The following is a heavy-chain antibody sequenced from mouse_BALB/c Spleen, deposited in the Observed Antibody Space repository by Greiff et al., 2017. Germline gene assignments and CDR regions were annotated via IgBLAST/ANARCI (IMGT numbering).Heavy chain of an antibody. CDR3: ARTAIYYDYEEGAMDY. V-gene: IGHV3-2*02. CDR1: GYSITSDYA. Sequence: DVQLQESGPGLVKPSQSLSLTCTVTGYSITSDYAWNWIRQFPGNKLEWMGYISYSGSTSYNPSLKSRISITRDTSKNQFFLQLNSVTTEDTATYYCARTAIYYDYEEGAMDYWGQGTSVTVSS. D-gene: IGHD2-4*01. J-gene: IGHJ4*01. CDR2: ISYSGST.